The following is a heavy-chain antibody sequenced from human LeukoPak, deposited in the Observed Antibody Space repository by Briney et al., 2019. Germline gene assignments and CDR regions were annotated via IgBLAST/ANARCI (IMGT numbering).Heavy chain of an antibody. CDR3: ARGGDSSGNLNHYYYGMDV. V-gene: IGHV4-59*01. J-gene: IGHJ6*02. CDR1: GGSIRNYY. D-gene: IGHD4-23*01. Sequence: SETLSLTCIVSGGSIRNYYWNWIRQSPGKGLEWIGFIHHSGSTYYRPTLKSRVTMSVDTSKNRFSLKLTSVTAADTAVYYCARGGDSSGNLNHYYYGMDVWGQGTTVTVSS. CDR2: IHHSGST.